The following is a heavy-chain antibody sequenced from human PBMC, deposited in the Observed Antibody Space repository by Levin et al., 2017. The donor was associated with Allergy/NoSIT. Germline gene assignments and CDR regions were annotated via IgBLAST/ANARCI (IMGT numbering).Heavy chain of an antibody. V-gene: IGHV5-51*01. CDR1: GYNFATYW. D-gene: IGHD6-19*01. CDR2: IYPGDSDT. CDR3: ARLRRSSSGWITDYDYYYGLDG. Sequence: GESLKISCKGSGYNFATYWIAWVRQMPGKGLEWMGIIYPGDSDTRYSPSFQGQVTISADKSISTAYLQWSSVKASDSAIYYCARLRRSSSGWITDYDYYYGLDGWGQGTTVTVSS. J-gene: IGHJ6*02.